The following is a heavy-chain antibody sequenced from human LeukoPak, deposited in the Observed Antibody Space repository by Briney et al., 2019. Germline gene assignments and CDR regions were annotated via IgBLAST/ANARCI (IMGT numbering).Heavy chain of an antibody. CDR3: TRDFTVTMVRLYGMDV. J-gene: IGHJ6*04. CDR1: GFTFGDYA. D-gene: IGHD3-10*01. V-gene: IGHV3-49*04. CDR2: IRSKAYGGTT. Sequence: GGSLRLSCTASGFTFGDYAMSWVRQPPGKGLEWVGFIRSKAYGGTTEYAASVKGRFTISRDDSKSIAYLQMNSLKTEATAVYYCTRDFTVTMVRLYGMDVWGKGTTVTVSS.